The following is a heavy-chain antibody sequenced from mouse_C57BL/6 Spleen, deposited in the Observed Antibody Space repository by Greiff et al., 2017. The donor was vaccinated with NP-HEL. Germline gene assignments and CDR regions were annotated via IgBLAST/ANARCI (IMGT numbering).Heavy chain of an antibody. CDR3: ARSAQAPYYYAMDY. CDR2: INPSTGGT. D-gene: IGHD3-2*02. J-gene: IGHJ4*01. CDR1: GYSFTGYY. Sequence: VQLKESGPELVKPGASVKISCKASGYSFTGYYMNWVKQSPEKSLEWIGEINPSTGGTTYNQKFKAKATLTVDKSSSTAYMQLKSLTSEDSAVYYCARSAQAPYYYAMDYWGQGTSVTVSS. V-gene: IGHV1-42*01.